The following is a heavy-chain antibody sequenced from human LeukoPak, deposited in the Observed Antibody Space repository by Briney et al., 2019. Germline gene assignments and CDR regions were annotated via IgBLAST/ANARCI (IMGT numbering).Heavy chain of an antibody. CDR1: GGSISSYY. CDR2: IYYSGST. V-gene: IGHV4-59*01. CDR3: ARMDITFFDY. J-gene: IGHJ4*02. D-gene: IGHD2-2*03. Sequence: PSETLSLTCTVSGGSISSYYWSWIRQPPGKGLGWIGYIYYSGSTNHNTSLTSRVTISVDTSTNQFSMKLSSVTAAETAVYYCARMDITFFDYSGQGTLVTVSS.